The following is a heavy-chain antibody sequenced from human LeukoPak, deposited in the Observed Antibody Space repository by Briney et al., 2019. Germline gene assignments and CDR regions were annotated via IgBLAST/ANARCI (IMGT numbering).Heavy chain of an antibody. Sequence: GGSLRLSCAASGFTFSSYSMNWVRQAPGKGLEWVSYISSSSSTIYYADSVKGRLTISRDNAKNSLYLQMNSLRAEDTAVYYCARDLGYSNGYWGQGTLVTVSS. CDR1: GFTFSSYS. V-gene: IGHV3-48*04. CDR2: ISSSSSTI. CDR3: ARDLGYSNGY. J-gene: IGHJ4*02. D-gene: IGHD4-11*01.